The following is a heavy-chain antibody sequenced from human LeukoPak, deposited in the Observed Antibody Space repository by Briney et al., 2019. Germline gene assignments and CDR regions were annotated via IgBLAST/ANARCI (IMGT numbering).Heavy chain of an antibody. V-gene: IGHV4-34*01. Sequence: SETLSLTCAVYGGSFSGYYWSWIRQPPGKGLEWIGEINHSGSTNYNPSLKSRVTISVDTSKNQFSLKLSSVTAADTAVNYCAAEQQLWFDPWGQGTLVTVSS. CDR1: GGSFSGYY. J-gene: IGHJ5*02. D-gene: IGHD6-13*01. CDR2: INHSGST. CDR3: AAEQQLWFDP.